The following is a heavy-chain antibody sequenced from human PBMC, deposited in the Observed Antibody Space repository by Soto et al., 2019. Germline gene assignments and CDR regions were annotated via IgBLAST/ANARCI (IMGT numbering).Heavy chain of an antibody. V-gene: IGHV4-30-2*01. D-gene: IGHD3-10*01. Sequence: SETLSLTCAVSGGSISSGGYSWSWIRQPPGKGLEWIGYIYHSGSTYYNPSLKSRVTISVDRSKNQFSLKLSSVTAADTAVYYCARVGHGSGSYGDWFDPWGQGTLVTVSS. CDR3: ARVGHGSGSYGDWFDP. J-gene: IGHJ5*02. CDR2: IYHSGST. CDR1: GGSISSGGYS.